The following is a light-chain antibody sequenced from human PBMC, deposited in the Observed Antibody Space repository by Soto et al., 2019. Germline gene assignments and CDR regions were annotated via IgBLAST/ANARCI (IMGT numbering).Light chain of an antibody. CDR1: QDIKNY. Sequence: DIQMTQSPSSLSASVGDRVTITCQASQDIKNYLNWYQQKSGKAPKLLIYDASDLETGVPSRFSGSGSGKDFTFTINSLQPEDIATHYCQQYDNLPLTFGGGTKVEIX. CDR2: DAS. J-gene: IGKJ4*01. V-gene: IGKV1-33*01. CDR3: QQYDNLPLT.